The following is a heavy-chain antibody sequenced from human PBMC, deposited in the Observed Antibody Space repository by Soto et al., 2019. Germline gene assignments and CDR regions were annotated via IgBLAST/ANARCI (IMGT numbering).Heavy chain of an antibody. CDR3: ARHASYCGGDCYFDY. CDR2: IYYTGST. Sequence: QVQLQESGPGLVKPSETLSLTCTVSGGSISNYYWSWIRQPPGKGLECIGNIYYTGSTNYNPSLKSRVTISVDTSKNQFSLKLSSVTAADTAVYYCARHASYCGGDCYFDYWGQGTLVTVSS. J-gene: IGHJ4*02. V-gene: IGHV4-59*08. CDR1: GGSISNYY. D-gene: IGHD2-21*02.